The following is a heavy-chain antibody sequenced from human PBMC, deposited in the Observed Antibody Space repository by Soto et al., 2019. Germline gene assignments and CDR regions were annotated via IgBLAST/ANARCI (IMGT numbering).Heavy chain of an antibody. V-gene: IGHV5-10-1*01. Sequence: GESLQISCKGSGYSFTSYWISCVRQMPGKGLAWIGMIDPSDSYTNYSPSFQGHVTISADKSTSTAYLQWSSLKALDTAMYYCARQLYYDILTGYSPWFDPWGQGTMVTVAS. CDR3: ARQLYYDILTGYSPWFDP. CDR2: IDPSDSYT. J-gene: IGHJ5*02. CDR1: GYSFTSYW. D-gene: IGHD3-9*01.